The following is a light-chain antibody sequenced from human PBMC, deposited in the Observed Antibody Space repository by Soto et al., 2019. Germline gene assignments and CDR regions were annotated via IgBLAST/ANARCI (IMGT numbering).Light chain of an antibody. CDR1: QSVSSND. CDR3: QQYCSSPWT. V-gene: IGKV3-20*01. CDR2: GAS. J-gene: IGKJ1*01. Sequence: EIVLTQSPGTLSLSPGERATLSCRASQSVSSNDLVWYQQKPGQAPRLLIYGASSRATGIPDRFSGSGSGTDFTITICRLESEDLAVYYCQQYCSSPWTFGQGAKVESK.